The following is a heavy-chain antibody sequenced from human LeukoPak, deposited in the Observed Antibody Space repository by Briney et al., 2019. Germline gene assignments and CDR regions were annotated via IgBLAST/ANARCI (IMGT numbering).Heavy chain of an antibody. CDR1: GGSISSYY. J-gene: IGHJ4*02. CDR2: IYYTGST. D-gene: IGHD3-3*02. V-gene: IGHV4-59*01. Sequence: PSETLSLTCTVSGGSISSYYWSWIRQPPGKGLEWIGYIYYTGSTNYNPSLRSRVTMSVDTSKNQFSLNLSSVTAADTALYYCAWYYHKSKPLFDYWGQGTLVTVSS. CDR3: AWYYHKSKPLFDY.